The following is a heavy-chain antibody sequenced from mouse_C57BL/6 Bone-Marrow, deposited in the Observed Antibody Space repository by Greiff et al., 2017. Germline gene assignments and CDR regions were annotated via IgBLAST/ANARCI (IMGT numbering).Heavy chain of an antibody. J-gene: IGHJ2*01. CDR1: GYAFSSYW. CDR2: IYPGDGDT. D-gene: IGHD1-1*01. Sequence: QVQLQQSGAELVKPGASVKISCKASGYAFSSYWMNWVKQRPGKGLEWIGQIYPGDGDTNYNGKFKGKATLTADKSSSTAYMQLSSLTSEDSAVYFCARGITTVVADYWGQGTTRTVSS. CDR3: ARGITTVVADY. V-gene: IGHV1-80*01.